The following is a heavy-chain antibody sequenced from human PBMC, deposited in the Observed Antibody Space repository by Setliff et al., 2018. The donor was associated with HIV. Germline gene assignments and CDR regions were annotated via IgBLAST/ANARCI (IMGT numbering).Heavy chain of an antibody. J-gene: IGHJ3*01. CDR3: ARARITMTGGRLEPYAFDR. Sequence: PSETLSLTCTVSGGSINTYYWSWIRQPAGKGLEWIGRFYTSGSTNYNPSLKSRVTMSVDTSKNQFSLKVTSVTAADTAVYYCARARITMTGGRLEPYAFDRWGQGTKVTVSS. V-gene: IGHV4-4*07. CDR1: GGSINTYY. D-gene: IGHD3-22*01. CDR2: FYTSGST.